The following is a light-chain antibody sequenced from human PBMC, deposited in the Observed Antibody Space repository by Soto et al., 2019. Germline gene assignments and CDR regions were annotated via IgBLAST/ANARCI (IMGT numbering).Light chain of an antibody. CDR2: LNSDGSH. J-gene: IGLJ3*02. CDR3: QTWDTGPWV. Sequence: QSVLTQSPSASASLGASVKLTCTLSSGHNSYVIAWHQQQPEKGPRYLMKLNSDGSHTKGHGIPDRFSGSSSGAERYLTISSLQSEDEADYYCQTWDTGPWVFGGGTQLTVL. V-gene: IGLV4-69*01. CDR1: SGHNSYV.